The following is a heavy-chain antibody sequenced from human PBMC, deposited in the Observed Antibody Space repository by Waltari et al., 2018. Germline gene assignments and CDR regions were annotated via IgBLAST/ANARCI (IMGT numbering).Heavy chain of an antibody. D-gene: IGHD3-22*01. CDR1: GFNFISDA. J-gene: IGHJ4*02. CDR3: ARHLYSIDYLELGN. V-gene: IGHV3-23*01. Sequence: EVHLLESGGGLAQPGGSLRLSCAASGFNFISDAMSWVRQDPGKGLEWVSGISDSGVITKYADSVKGRFTVSRDNSKNTVFLQLNSLRAEDTAIYYCARHLYSIDYLELGNWGQGTLVTVSS. CDR2: ISDSGVIT.